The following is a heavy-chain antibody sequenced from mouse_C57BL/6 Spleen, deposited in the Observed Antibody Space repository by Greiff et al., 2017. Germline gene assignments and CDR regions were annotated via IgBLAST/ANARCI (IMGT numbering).Heavy chain of an antibody. J-gene: IGHJ3*01. D-gene: IGHD2-1*01. CDR2: IYPGDGDT. CDR3: ARSGNYGNAWFAY. CDR1: GYAFSSYW. Sequence: VQLKQSGAELVKPGASVKISCKASGYAFSSYWMNWVKQRPGKGLEWIGQIYPGDGDTNYNGKFKGKATLTADKSSSTAYMQLSSLTSEDSAVYFCARSGNYGNAWFAYWGQGTLVTVSA. V-gene: IGHV1-80*01.